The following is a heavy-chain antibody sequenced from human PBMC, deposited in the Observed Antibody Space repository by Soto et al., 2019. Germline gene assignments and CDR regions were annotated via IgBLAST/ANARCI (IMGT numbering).Heavy chain of an antibody. D-gene: IGHD6-19*01. CDR1: GFSLSSTRVA. J-gene: IGHJ4*02. CDR2: IYWDDDK. CDR3: AHSVVAGLGYYFAY. Sequence: QITLKESGPTLVKPTQTLTLTCTFSGFSLSSTRVAVGWIRQPPGKALEWLALIYWDDDKRYSPFLKSRLTITKDPSKNQVVITMTNMDPVDTATYYCAHSVVAGLGYYFAYWGQGTLVTVSS. V-gene: IGHV2-5*02.